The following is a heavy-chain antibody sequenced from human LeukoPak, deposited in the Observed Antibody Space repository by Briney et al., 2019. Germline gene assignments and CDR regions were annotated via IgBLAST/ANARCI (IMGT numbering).Heavy chain of an antibody. CDR1: GVSISNYY. V-gene: IGHV4-4*09. CDR2: IFNTGST. Sequence: PSETLSLTCKVSGVSISNYYWTWIRQPPGKPLEWIGYIFNTGSTNYNPSLKSRATISLDTSQNQVSLELKSVTAADTAVYYCASQSRYYYMDVWGRGTTVTVSS. CDR3: ASQSRYYYMDV. J-gene: IGHJ6*03.